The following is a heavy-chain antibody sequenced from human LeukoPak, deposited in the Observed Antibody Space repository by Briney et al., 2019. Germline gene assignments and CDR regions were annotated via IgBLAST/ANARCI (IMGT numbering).Heavy chain of an antibody. V-gene: IGHV4-39*07. Sequence: SETLSLTCTVSSGSISTSNYYWGWVRQPPGKALEWIGNIFYSGSTYYSPSLKSRVTISLDTSRNQFSLKLNSVTAADTAVYYCARRGLGYCSSTSCYWQGRWFDPWGQGTLVTVSS. D-gene: IGHD2-2*01. J-gene: IGHJ5*02. CDR1: SGSISTSNYY. CDR2: IFYSGST. CDR3: ARRGLGYCSSTSCYWQGRWFDP.